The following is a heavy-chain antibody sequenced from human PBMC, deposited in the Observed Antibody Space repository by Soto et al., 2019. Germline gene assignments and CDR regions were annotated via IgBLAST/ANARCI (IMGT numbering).Heavy chain of an antibody. J-gene: IGHJ5*02. CDR2: INSHGTAI. Sequence: GQLVESGGDLVQPGGSLRLSCAASGLTFSTYWMHWVRQGPGKGLEWLSRINSHGTAITYADSVKGRFTVSRDNAKNTLFLQLNNLGVEDTAVYYCTRGADYMVGATSWFDPWGQGTLVTVSS. V-gene: IGHV3-74*03. CDR1: GLTFSTYW. CDR3: TRGADYMVGATSWFDP. D-gene: IGHD1-26*01.